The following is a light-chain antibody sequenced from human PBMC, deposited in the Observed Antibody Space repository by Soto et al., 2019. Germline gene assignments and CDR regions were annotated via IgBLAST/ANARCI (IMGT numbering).Light chain of an antibody. V-gene: IGLV2-14*01. J-gene: IGLJ1*01. Sequence: QSALTQPASVSGSPGQSITISCTGTSSDVGGYNYVSWYQQYPGKAPKLMIYAVTDRPSGVSSRFSGSKSGNTASLTISGLQAEDEADYYCSSYTSSSTLFGTGTKLTVL. CDR3: SSYTSSSTL. CDR2: AVT. CDR1: SSDVGGYNY.